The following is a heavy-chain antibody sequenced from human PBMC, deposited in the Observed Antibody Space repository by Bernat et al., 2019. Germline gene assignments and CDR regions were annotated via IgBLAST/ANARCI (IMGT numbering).Heavy chain of an antibody. J-gene: IGHJ6*02. V-gene: IGHV4-39*01. CDR1: GGSVSSGTYY. CDR2: IYYSGNT. CDR3: ARPGDV. Sequence: QVQLQESGPGLVKPSETLSLTCTVSGGSVSSGTYYWSWIRQPPGKGLEWIGSIYYSGNTYYNPSLKSRVTISVDTSKNQFSLKLSSVTAADTAVYYCARPGDVWGQGTTVTVSS.